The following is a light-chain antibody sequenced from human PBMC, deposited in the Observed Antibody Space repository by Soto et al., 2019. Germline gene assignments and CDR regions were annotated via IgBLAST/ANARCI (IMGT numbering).Light chain of an antibody. J-gene: IGKJ1*01. CDR2: AAS. Sequence: EILLTKSPATXSVTLSERATLSCRASQIINTNFAWYNQKPPNHTXLXXXAASTTDTGIQPRISSGGSGKELTLPTSSRQYEDFGAYYCQQHHKWRPWTVGQGTKVEI. CDR1: QIINTN. V-gene: IGKV3-15*01. CDR3: QQHHKWRPWT.